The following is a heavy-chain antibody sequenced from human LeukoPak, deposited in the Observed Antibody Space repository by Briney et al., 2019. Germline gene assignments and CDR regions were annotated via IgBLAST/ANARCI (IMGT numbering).Heavy chain of an antibody. V-gene: IGHV1-69*05. D-gene: IGHD3-22*01. J-gene: IGHJ6*03. Sequence: GASVKVSCKASGGTFSSYAISWVRQAPGQGLEWMGEIIPIFGTANYAQKFQGRVTITTDESTSTAYMELSSLRSEDTAVYYCARALPGYDSSGYSANYYYYYMDVWGKGTTVTVSS. CDR1: GGTFSSYA. CDR3: ARALPGYDSSGYSANYYYYYMDV. CDR2: IIPIFGTA.